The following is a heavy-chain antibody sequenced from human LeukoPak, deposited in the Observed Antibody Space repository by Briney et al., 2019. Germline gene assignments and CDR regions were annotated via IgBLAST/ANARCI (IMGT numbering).Heavy chain of an antibody. CDR1: GFTFTRYW. D-gene: IGHD6-6*01. V-gene: IGHV3-7*01. CDR2: TNVDGSRQ. CDR3: SNGIYSSSY. J-gene: IGHJ4*02. Sequence: GGSLTLSCATSGFTFTRYWMSWIRQSPGKGLEWVAHTNVDGSRQYYLDSVEGRFTISRDNAKTSLYLQMNNLRAEDTAVYYCSNGIYSSSYWGQGTPVTVSS.